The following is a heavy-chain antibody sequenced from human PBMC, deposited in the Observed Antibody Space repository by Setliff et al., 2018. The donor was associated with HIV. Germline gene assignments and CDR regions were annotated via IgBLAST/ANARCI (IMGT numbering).Heavy chain of an antibody. CDR1: GGSISSSSYY. CDR3: ARIPQLLDYAMDV. J-gene: IGHJ6*02. Sequence: SETLSLTCTVSGGSISSSSYYWGWIRQPPGKGLEWIGSIYYSGSTYYNPSLKSRVTISVDTSKNQFSLNVTSVTAADTAVYYCARIPQLLDYAMDVWGQGTTVTVSS. V-gene: IGHV4-39*01. D-gene: IGHD2-2*01. CDR2: IYYSGST.